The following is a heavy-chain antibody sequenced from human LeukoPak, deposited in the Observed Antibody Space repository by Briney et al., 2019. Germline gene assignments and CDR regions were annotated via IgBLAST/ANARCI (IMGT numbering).Heavy chain of an antibody. J-gene: IGHJ6*03. CDR3: ARHIRGGYHQLLYAAFRGADYYYYYYMDV. CDR1: GYSFTSYW. CDR2: IYPGDSDT. Sequence: GESLKISCKGSGYSFTSYWIGWVRQMPGKGLEWMGIIYPGDSDTRYSPSFQGQVTISADKSISTAYLQWSSLKASDTAMYYCARHIRGGYHQLLYAAFRGADYYYYYYMDVWGKGTTVTVSS. D-gene: IGHD2-2*02. V-gene: IGHV5-51*01.